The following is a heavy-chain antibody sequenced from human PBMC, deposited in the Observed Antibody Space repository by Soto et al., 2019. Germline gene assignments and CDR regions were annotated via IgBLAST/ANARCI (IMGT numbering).Heavy chain of an antibody. D-gene: IGHD3-3*01. J-gene: IGHJ4*02. Sequence: GASVKVSCKASGYTFTSYDINWVRQATGQGLEWMGWMTPNSGNTGYAQKFQGRVTMTRNTSISTAYMELSSLRSEDTAVYYCARSKGVYYDFWSGTGGYYFDYWGQGTLVTVSS. CDR1: GYTFTSYD. CDR2: MTPNSGNT. CDR3: ARSKGVYYDFWSGTGGYYFDY. V-gene: IGHV1-8*01.